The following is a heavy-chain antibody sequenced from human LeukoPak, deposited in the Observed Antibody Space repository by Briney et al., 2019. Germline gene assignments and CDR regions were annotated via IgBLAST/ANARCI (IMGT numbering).Heavy chain of an antibody. CDR1: GFSLSTTGVC. D-gene: IGHD4-17*01. V-gene: IGHV2-70*11. J-gene: IGHJ4*02. CDR2: PDGNDAK. Sequence: SGPALVKPTQTLTLTCTFSGFSLSTTGVCVTWIRQPPGKALEWLARPDGNDAKYYNRSLKTRLTISKDTSKDQVVLTMTNVDPLDTATYYCARSPNIRSRDYGDYFDYWGQGTLVTVSS. CDR3: ARSPNIRSRDYGDYFDY.